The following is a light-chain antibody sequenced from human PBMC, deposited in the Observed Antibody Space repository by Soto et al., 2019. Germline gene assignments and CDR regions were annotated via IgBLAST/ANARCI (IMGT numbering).Light chain of an antibody. CDR3: QQYGSSPEK. Sequence: SVLTHSPGTLSLSPWERATLSCRASQSVSSNHLAWYQQKRGQPPRLLIYGASSRATGTPGRFSGSGSGTDFTLTISRLEPEDFAVYYCQQYGSSPEKFGQGTKVDIK. CDR1: QSVSSNH. V-gene: IGKV3-20*01. J-gene: IGKJ1*01. CDR2: GAS.